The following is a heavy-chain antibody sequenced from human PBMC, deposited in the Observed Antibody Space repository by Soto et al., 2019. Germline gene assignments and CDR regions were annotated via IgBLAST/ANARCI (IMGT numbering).Heavy chain of an antibody. J-gene: IGHJ6*02. V-gene: IGHV3-23*01. CDR2: IIDSGGYT. D-gene: IGHD2-15*01. CDR1: GFTFSSST. Sequence: PGGSLRLSCAASGFTFSSSTMNWVRQAPGKGLEWVSAIIDSGGYTYYADSVKGRFTISRDNSKNTLYLQMNSLRAEDTAVYYCARSVKVAGVSWRKYYYYYYGMDVWGQGTTVTVSS. CDR3: ARSVKVAGVSWRKYYYYYYGMDV.